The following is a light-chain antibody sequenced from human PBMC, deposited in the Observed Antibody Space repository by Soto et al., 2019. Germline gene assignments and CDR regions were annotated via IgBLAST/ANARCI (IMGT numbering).Light chain of an antibody. CDR3: QSYDRSLTCVV. CDR1: TSNIGAGHG. V-gene: IGLV1-40*01. J-gene: IGLJ2*01. Sequence: QSVLTQPPSVSGDPGQRVTISCTGSTSNIGAGHGVHWYQHLPGTAPKLLMYGNSIRPSGVPDRFSGSKSGTSASLAITGLQAEDEADYYCQSYDRSLTCVVFGGGTKLTVL. CDR2: GNS.